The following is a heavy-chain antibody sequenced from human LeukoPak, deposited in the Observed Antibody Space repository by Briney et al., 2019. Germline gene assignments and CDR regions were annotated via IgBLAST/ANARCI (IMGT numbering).Heavy chain of an antibody. Sequence: SETLSLTCTVSGGSISSHSLSWIRQPPGKGLEWIGYISYSGSTNYNPSLKSRVTISVDTSKNQFSLKLSSVTAADTAVYYCARDFRSGSNWFDPWGQGTLVTVSP. CDR3: ARDFRSGSNWFDP. J-gene: IGHJ5*02. CDR2: ISYSGST. D-gene: IGHD3-3*01. V-gene: IGHV4-59*11. CDR1: GGSISSHS.